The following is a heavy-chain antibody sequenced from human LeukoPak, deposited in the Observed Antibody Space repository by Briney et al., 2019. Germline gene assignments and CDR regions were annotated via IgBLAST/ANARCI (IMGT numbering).Heavy chain of an antibody. V-gene: IGHV3-21*04. J-gene: IGHJ4*02. D-gene: IGHD3-22*01. CDR3: ARDSRITMIMGYEDY. CDR1: GFTFSTYN. CDR2: ISGSSHYI. Sequence: GGFLRLSCAASGFTFSTYNMNWVRQAPGKGLEWVSSISGSSHYIYYADSVKGRFTISRDNAKNSLYLQMNSLRAEDTAIYYCARDSRITMIMGYEDYWGQGTLVTVSS.